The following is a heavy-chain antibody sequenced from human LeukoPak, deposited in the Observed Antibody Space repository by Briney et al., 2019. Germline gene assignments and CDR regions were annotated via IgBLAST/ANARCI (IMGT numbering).Heavy chain of an antibody. Sequence: SETPSLTCAVYGGSFSGYYWSWIRQPPGKGLEWIGEINHSGSTNYNPSLKSRVTISVDTSKNRFSLKLSSVTAADTTVYYCARGRSSTPLGYWGQGTLVTVSS. CDR3: ARGRSSTPLGY. CDR1: GGSFSGYY. D-gene: IGHD2-2*01. V-gene: IGHV4-34*01. J-gene: IGHJ4*02. CDR2: INHSGST.